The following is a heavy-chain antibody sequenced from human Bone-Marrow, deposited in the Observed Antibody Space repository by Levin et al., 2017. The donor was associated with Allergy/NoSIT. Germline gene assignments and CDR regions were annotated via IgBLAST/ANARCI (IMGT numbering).Heavy chain of an antibody. CDR2: INPNSGGT. Sequence: ASVKVSCKASGYTFTGYYMHWVRQAPGQGLEWMGWINPNSGGTNYAQKFQGRVTMTRDTSISTAYMELSRLRSDDTAVYYCARENSSSWYALDYWGQGTLVTVSS. D-gene: IGHD6-13*01. CDR3: ARENSSSWYALDY. V-gene: IGHV1-2*02. J-gene: IGHJ4*02. CDR1: GYTFTGYY.